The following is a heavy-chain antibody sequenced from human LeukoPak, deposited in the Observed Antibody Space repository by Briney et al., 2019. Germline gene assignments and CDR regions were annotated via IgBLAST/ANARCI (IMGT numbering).Heavy chain of an antibody. V-gene: IGHV1-18*01. CDR3: ARSAGKYYYYYMDV. Sequence: GSVKVSCKASGYTFTIYGISWVRQAPGQGLEWMGWISAYNGNTNYSQKLQGRVTMTTDTSTSTAYMELRSLRSDDTAVYYCARSAGKYYYYYMDVWGKGTTVTVSS. CDR2: ISAYNGNT. CDR1: GYTFTIYG. J-gene: IGHJ6*03. D-gene: IGHD1-14*01.